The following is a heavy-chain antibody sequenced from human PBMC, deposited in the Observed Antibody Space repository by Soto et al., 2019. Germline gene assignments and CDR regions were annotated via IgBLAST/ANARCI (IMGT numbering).Heavy chain of an antibody. CDR2: IIPILGIA. J-gene: IGHJ3*02. CDR3: AAPTTVLTPDAFDI. V-gene: IGHV1-69*02. D-gene: IGHD4-17*01. Sequence: QVQLVQSGAEVKKPGSSVKVSCKASGGTFSSYTISWVRQAPGQGLEWMGRIIPILGIANYAQKFQGRVTSTADKSTRTAYMELSSLRSEDTAVYYCAAPTTVLTPDAFDIWGQGTMVTVSS. CDR1: GGTFSSYT.